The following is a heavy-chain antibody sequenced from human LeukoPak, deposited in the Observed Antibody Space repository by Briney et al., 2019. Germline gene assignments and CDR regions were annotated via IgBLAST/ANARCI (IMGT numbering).Heavy chain of an antibody. D-gene: IGHD4-17*01. V-gene: IGHV4-38-2*02. CDR3: ARGYDDFPPLRYYYYMDV. CDR2: IYHSGSI. J-gene: IGHJ6*03. Sequence: SETLSLTCSVSGYSISTGYYWGWIRQPPGKGLEFVGSIYHSGSIYYNPSLKSRVTISVDTSKSQFSLKLTSVTAADTAVYYCARGYDDFPPLRYYYYMDVWGKGTTVTVSS. CDR1: GYSISTGYY.